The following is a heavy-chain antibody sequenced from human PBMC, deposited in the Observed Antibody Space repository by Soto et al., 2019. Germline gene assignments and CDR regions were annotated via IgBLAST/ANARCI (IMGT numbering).Heavy chain of an antibody. D-gene: IGHD3-16*01. CDR1: GGSISSYY. V-gene: IGHV4-59*01. CDR2: TYYSGST. J-gene: IGHJ5*02. Sequence: SQTLSLTCTFSGGSISSYYWNLNRKPPGKGLDRIGHTYYSGSTNSNPSLKRRVTISLYSSKNQFSLKLSSVTAADTAVYYCARDRGGITGSSKPLGEWFDPWGQGTLVTVSS. CDR3: ARDRGGITGSSKPLGEWFDP.